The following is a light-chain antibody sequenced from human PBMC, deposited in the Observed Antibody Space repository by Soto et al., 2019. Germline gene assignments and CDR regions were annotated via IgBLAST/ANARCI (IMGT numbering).Light chain of an antibody. CDR1: SSDVGGYNY. CDR2: DVS. CDR3: SSYTTSSPHVV. Sequence: QSALTQPASVSGSPGQSITISCTGTSSDVGGYNYVSWCQQHPGKAPKLMIYDVSNRPSGVSNRFSGSKSGNTASLTISGLQAEDEGDYSCSSYTTSSPHVVFGGGTKLTVL. J-gene: IGLJ2*01. V-gene: IGLV2-14*01.